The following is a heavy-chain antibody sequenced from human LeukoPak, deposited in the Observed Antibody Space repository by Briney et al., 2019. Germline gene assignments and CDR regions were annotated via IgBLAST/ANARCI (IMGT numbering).Heavy chain of an antibody. V-gene: IGHV3-23*01. CDR1: GFAFYNYG. CDR2: ITSSGAGT. D-gene: IGHD5/OR15-5a*01. CDR3: ARERSSAFDI. Sequence: GGSLRLSCAASGFAFYNYGMIWVRQAPGKGLEWVSDITSSGAGTSYADSVKGRFTISRDNAKNSLYLQMNSLRADDTATYYCARERSSAFDIWGQGTMVTVSS. J-gene: IGHJ3*02.